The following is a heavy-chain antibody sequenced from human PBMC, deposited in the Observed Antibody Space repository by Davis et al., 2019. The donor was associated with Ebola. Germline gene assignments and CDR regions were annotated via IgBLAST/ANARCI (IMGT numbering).Heavy chain of an antibody. Sequence: GESLKISCAASGFTFSSYAMHWVRQAPGKGLEWVAVISYDGSNKYYADSVKGRFTISRDNSKNTLYLQMNSLRAEDTAVYYCARSSTPYYWGQGTLVTVSS. J-gene: IGHJ4*02. CDR3: ARSSTPYY. D-gene: IGHD2-15*01. CDR2: ISYDGSNK. CDR1: GFTFSSYA. V-gene: IGHV3-30-3*01.